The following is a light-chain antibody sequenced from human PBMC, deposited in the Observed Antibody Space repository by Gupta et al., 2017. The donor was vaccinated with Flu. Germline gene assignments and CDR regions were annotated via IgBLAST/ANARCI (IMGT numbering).Light chain of an antibody. Sequence: DIVLTQSPCTLSLSPGERATLSCRASQSVSSSYLAWYQQKPGQAPRLLIYGASSRATGIPDRFSGSGSGTDFTLTISRLEPEDFAVYYCQQYGSEAWTFGQGTKLKIK. J-gene: IGKJ1*01. V-gene: IGKV3-20*01. CDR2: GAS. CDR3: QQYGSEAWT. CDR1: QSVSSSY.